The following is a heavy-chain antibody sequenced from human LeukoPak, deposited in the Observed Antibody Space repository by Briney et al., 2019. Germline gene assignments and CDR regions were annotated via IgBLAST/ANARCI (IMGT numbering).Heavy chain of an antibody. D-gene: IGHD2-21*02. V-gene: IGHV3-30*04. CDR1: GFTFSSYA. Sequence: GGSLGLSCAASGFTFSSYAMHWVRQAPGKGLEWVAVISYDGSNKYYADSVKGRFTISRDNSKNTLYLQMNSLRAEDTAVYYCAGEGHSPPSPYCGGDCYYYYYYYGMDVWGQGTTVTVSS. J-gene: IGHJ6*02. CDR2: ISYDGSNK. CDR3: AGEGHSPPSPYCGGDCYYYYYYYGMDV.